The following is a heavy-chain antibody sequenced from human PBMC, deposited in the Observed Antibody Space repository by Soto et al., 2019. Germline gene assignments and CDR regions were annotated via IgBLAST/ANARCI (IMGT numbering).Heavy chain of an antibody. CDR3: ARLGQLQLENYYYGMDV. CDR1: GGSISSSSYY. J-gene: IGHJ6*02. CDR2: IYYSGST. Sequence: SETLSLTCTVSGGSISSSSYYWGWIRQPPGKGLEWIGSIYYSGSTYYNPSLKSRVTISVDTPKNQFSLKLSSVTAADTAVYYCARLGQLQLENYYYGMDVWGQGTTVTVS. D-gene: IGHD2-2*01. V-gene: IGHV4-39*01.